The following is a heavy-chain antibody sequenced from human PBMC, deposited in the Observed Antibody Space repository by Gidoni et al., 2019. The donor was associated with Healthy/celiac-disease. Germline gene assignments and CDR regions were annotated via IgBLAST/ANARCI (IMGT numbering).Heavy chain of an antibody. CDR1: GVSFSGYY. D-gene: IGHD3-10*01. J-gene: IGHJ4*02. Sequence: QVQLQQWGSGLLRPSETLSLTCAVSGVSFSGYYWSWIRQPPGKGLEWIGEINHSGSTNYNPSLKSRVTISVDTSKNQFSLKLSSVTAADTAVYYCASGGIRGVIHYWGQGTLVTVSS. CDR2: INHSGST. CDR3: ASGGIRGVIHY. V-gene: IGHV4-34*01.